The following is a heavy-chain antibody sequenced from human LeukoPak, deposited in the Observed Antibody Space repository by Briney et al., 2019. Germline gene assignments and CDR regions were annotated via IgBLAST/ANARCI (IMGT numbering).Heavy chain of an antibody. D-gene: IGHD4-17*01. CDR3: TRDTGTTGEVKFDP. CDR1: GNSFGDYY. V-gene: IGHV4-4*07. J-gene: IGHJ5*02. Sequence: SETLSLSCTVSGNSFGDYYWSWIRQPAGKGLEWIGRIYTSGSTTYNPSLKSRVTMSVDTSKSQFSLNLMSVTAADTAVYYCTRDTGTTGEVKFDPWGQGTLVTVSS. CDR2: IYTSGST.